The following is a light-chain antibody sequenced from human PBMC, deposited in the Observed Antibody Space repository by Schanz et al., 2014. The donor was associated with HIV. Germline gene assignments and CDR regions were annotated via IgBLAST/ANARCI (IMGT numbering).Light chain of an antibody. V-gene: IGLV2-8*01. CDR3: SSYAGSSALL. J-gene: IGLJ2*01. CDR1: TSDIGAYNY. CDR2: EVN. Sequence: QSALTQPPSASGSPGHSVTISCTGTTSDIGAYNYVSWYQLHPGRAPKLIIFEVNRRPSGVPNRFSGSKSGNTASLAISDLQAADEADYYCSSYAGSSALLFGGGTKLTVL.